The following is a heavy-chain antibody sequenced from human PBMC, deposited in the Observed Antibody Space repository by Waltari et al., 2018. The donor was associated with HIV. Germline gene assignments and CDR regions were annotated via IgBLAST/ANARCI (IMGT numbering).Heavy chain of an antibody. D-gene: IGHD3-22*01. CDR1: GYSLSSGYY. J-gene: IGHJ3*02. V-gene: IGHV4-38-2*02. CDR2: LYHTGSN. CDR3: ARTYDGSGYSDAFDI. Sequence: QVQLQESGPGLVKPSETLSLTCTVSGYSLSSGYYWGWMRQPPGKGLAGIGSLYHTGSNYNSTTSKSRASISVDTSKNQFSLNLISVTAADTAVYYCARTYDGSGYSDAFDIWGQGTMVTVSS.